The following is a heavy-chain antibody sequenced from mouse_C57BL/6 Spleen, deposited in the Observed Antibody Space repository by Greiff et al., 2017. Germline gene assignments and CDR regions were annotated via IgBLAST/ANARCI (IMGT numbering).Heavy chain of an antibody. CDR1: GYTFTSYW. Sequence: VQLQQPGAELVMPGASVKLSCKASGYTFTSYWMHWVKQRPGQGLEWIGEIDPSDSYTNYNQKFKGKSTLTVDKSSSTAYMQLSSLTSEDSAVYYCARGNYGYDERVFAYWGQGTLVTVSA. CDR3: ARGNYGYDERVFAY. J-gene: IGHJ3*01. D-gene: IGHD2-2*01. V-gene: IGHV1-69*01. CDR2: IDPSDSYT.